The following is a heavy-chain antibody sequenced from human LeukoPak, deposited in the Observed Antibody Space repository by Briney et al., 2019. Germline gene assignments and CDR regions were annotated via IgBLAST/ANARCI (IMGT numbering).Heavy chain of an antibody. CDR3: AKGSRLREAGSYRF. V-gene: IGHV1-69*06. CDR2: IIPIFDTP. J-gene: IGHJ4*02. D-gene: IGHD3-16*02. Sequence: GASVKVSCKASGGIFGSYAINWVRQAPGQGLEWLGRIIPIFDTPNYAQTFQGRVTISADKSTRTVYMELSSLRSEDTALYYCAKGSRLREAGSYRFCGQGTLVTVSS. CDR1: GGIFGSYA.